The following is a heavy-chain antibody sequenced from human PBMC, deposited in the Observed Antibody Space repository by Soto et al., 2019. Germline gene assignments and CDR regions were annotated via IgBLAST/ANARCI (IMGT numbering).Heavy chain of an antibody. CDR3: ARHVSTITIFGVVLYYFDY. D-gene: IGHD3-3*01. J-gene: IGHJ4*02. CDR2: IYYSGST. CDR1: GGSLRSSSFY. Sequence: ASETLSPPRPGPGGSLRSSSFYWGWVRQPPREGVEWIGSIYYSGSTYYNPSLKSRVTISVDTSKNQFSLKLSSVTAADTAVYYCARHVSTITIFGVVLYYFDYWGQGTLVTVSS. V-gene: IGHV4-39*01.